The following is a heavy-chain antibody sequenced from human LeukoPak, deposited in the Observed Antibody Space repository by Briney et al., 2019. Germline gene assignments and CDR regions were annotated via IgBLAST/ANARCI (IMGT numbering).Heavy chain of an antibody. Sequence: SETLSLACAVYGGSFSGYYWSWIRQPPGKGLEWVGEINHSGSTNYNPSLKSRVTMSVDTSKNQFSLKLNSVTAADTAVYYCARDSSDYDFLTGYLYYFDYWGQGTLVTVSS. CDR3: ARDSSDYDFLTGYLYYFDY. CDR1: GGSFSGYY. D-gene: IGHD3-9*01. CDR2: INHSGST. V-gene: IGHV4-34*01. J-gene: IGHJ4*02.